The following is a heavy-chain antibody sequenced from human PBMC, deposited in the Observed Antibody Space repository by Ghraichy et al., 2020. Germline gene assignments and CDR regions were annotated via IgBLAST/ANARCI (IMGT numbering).Heavy chain of an antibody. CDR3: ASGRWADIPGLGIGMDV. CDR1: GFSFTSYG. V-gene: IGHV3-33*01. CDR2: IWNDGSNK. Sequence: GGSLRLSCAASGFSFTSYGMHWVRQAPGRGLEWVAVIWNDGSNKYYVDSVKGRFTISRDNSKNTLYLEMNTLRAGDTAVSYCASGRWADIPGLGIGMDVWGQGTTVTVSS. D-gene: IGHD3/OR15-3a*01. J-gene: IGHJ6*02.